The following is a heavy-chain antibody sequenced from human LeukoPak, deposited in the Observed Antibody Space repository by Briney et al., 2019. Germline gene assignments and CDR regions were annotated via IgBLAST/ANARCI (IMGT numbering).Heavy chain of an antibody. D-gene: IGHD2-2*01. V-gene: IGHV1-69*13. Sequence: ASVKGSCTASGGTFSIYAISWVRQAPGQGLEWMGGIIPIFGTANSAQKFQGRVTIAADESTSTAYMELSSLRSEDTAVYYCARDGDIVVVPAAMRYTAMVDYYYGMDVWGKGTTVTVSS. CDR2: IIPIFGTA. CDR3: ARDGDIVVVPAAMRYTAMVDYYYGMDV. CDR1: GGTFSIYA. J-gene: IGHJ6*04.